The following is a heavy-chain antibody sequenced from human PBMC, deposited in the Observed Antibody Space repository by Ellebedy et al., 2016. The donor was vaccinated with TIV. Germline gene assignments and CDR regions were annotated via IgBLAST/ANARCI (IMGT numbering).Heavy chain of an antibody. D-gene: IGHD1-14*01. J-gene: IGHJ2*01. CDR3: ARLRQSRDRSHWYFDL. CDR2: SFMGGST. Sequence: SATLSLTXTVSGGSFSSYYWSWIRQAAGKGLEWIGRSFMGGSTTYNPSLKNRVTMSADASTTQLSLSLSSVTAADTAVYFCARLRQSRDRSHWYFDLWGRGTLVTVSS. V-gene: IGHV4-4*07. CDR1: GGSFSSYY.